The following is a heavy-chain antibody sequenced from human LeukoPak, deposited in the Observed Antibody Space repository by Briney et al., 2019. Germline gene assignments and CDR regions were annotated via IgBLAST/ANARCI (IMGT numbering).Heavy chain of an antibody. D-gene: IGHD3-22*01. CDR2: ISPYNGDT. CDR1: GYTFNTYG. V-gene: IGHV1-18*04. Sequence: ASVKVSCKASGYTFNTYGITWVRQAPGQGLEWMGWISPYNGDTHYAQKFQDRVTMTTDTSKSTAYMHLRSPGFDETAVYYCARDKAFLGYYDTSGYFQQWFDSWGQGTLVTVSS. J-gene: IGHJ5*01. CDR3: ARDKAFLGYYDTSGYFQQWFDS.